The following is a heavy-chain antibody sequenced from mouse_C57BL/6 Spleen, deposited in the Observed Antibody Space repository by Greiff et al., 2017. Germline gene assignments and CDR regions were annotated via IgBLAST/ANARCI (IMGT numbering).Heavy chain of an antibody. CDR2: IDPSDSYT. V-gene: IGHV1-50*01. CDR3: ARGRALYYGSRGYYFDY. D-gene: IGHD1-1*01. Sequence: QVQLQQPGAELVKPGASVKLSCKASGYTFTSYWMQWVKQRPGQGLEWIGEIDPSDSYTNYNQKFKGKATLTVDTSSSTAYMQLSSLTSEDSAVYYCARGRALYYGSRGYYFDYWGQGTTLTVSS. J-gene: IGHJ2*01. CDR1: GYTFTSYW.